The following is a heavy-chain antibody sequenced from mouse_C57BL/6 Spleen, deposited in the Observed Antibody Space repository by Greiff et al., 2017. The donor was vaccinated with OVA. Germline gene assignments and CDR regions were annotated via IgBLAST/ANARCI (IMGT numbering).Heavy chain of an antibody. V-gene: IGHV14-2*01. CDR1: GFNIKDYY. J-gene: IGHJ1*03. CDR3: ARDYGSMWYFDV. CDR2: IDPEDGET. Sequence: EVKLMESGAELVKPGASVKLSCTASGFNIKDYYMHWVKQRTEQGLEWIGRIDPEDGETKYAPKFQGKATITADTSSNTAYLQLSSLTSEDTAVYYCARDYGSMWYFDVWGTGTTVTVSS. D-gene: IGHD1-1*01.